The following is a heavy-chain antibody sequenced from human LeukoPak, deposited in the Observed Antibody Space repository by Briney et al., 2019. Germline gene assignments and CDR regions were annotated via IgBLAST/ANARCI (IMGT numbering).Heavy chain of an antibody. CDR1: GFTFSAYG. V-gene: IGHV3-30*18. Sequence: GRSLRLSCTASGFTFSAYGMHWVRQAPGKGLEWVAIISYDGTNKYYADSVKGRFTISRDNSKNTLYLQMNSLRAEDTAVYYCAKEITRPNRAVAGLNYWGQGTLVTVSS. CDR3: AKEITRPNRAVAGLNY. CDR2: ISYDGTNK. D-gene: IGHD6-19*01. J-gene: IGHJ4*02.